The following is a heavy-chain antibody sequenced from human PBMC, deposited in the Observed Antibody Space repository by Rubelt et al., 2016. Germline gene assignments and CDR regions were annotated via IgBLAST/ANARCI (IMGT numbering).Heavy chain of an antibody. V-gene: IGHV3-33*01. J-gene: IGHJ4*02. CDR3: ATLPSAEVPSDY. CDR1: RFTFSTYG. D-gene: IGHD2-2*01. Sequence: QVQLVESGGGVVQPGRSLRLSCVASRFTFSTYGMHWVRQAPGKGLEWVAVIYYDGSNENYADSVKGRFTISRDNSKNTLYLQMNRLRVEDTAVYYCATLPSAEVPSDYWGQGTLVTVSS. CDR2: IYYDGSNE.